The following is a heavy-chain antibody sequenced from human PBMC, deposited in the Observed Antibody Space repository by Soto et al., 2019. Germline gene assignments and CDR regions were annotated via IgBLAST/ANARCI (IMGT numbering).Heavy chain of an antibody. CDR2: INQDGSEK. CDR1: GYTFSTYR. V-gene: IGHV3-7*01. D-gene: IGHD1-1*01. Sequence: GGSLRLSCAASGYTFSTYRVSWVRQAPGKGVEWVANINQDGSEKHYVDSVRGRFTISRDNAKNSLFLQMNSLRAEDTAVYYCAREYTRTIDYWGQGTLVTVSS. J-gene: IGHJ4*02. CDR3: AREYTRTIDY.